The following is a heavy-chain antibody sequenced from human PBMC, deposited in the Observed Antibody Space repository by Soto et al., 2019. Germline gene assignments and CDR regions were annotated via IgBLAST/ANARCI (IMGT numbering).Heavy chain of an antibody. Sequence: SVKVFCKASAGTFSSYAISWVRQAPGQGLEWMGGIIPIFGTANYAQKFHGRVTITADESTSTAYMELSSLRSEDTAVYYCARDRRYYGSGSYIWFDPWGQGTLVTV. J-gene: IGHJ5*02. D-gene: IGHD3-10*01. V-gene: IGHV1-69*13. CDR3: ARDRRYYGSGSYIWFDP. CDR2: IIPIFGTA. CDR1: AGTFSSYA.